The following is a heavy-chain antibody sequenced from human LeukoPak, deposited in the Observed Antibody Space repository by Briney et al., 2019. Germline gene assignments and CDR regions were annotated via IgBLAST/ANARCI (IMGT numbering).Heavy chain of an antibody. J-gene: IGHJ4*02. CDR3: ATPKSGSYYSSFDY. CDR2: ISYDGRNK. D-gene: IGHD1-26*01. V-gene: IGHV3-30*03. CDR1: GFIFSNYG. Sequence: GGSLRLSCAASGFIFSNYGMHWVCQAPGKGLKWVAVISYDGRNKYYADSVKGRFTISRDNSKNTLYLQMNSPRAEDTAVYYCATPKSGSYYSSFDYWGQGTLVTVSS.